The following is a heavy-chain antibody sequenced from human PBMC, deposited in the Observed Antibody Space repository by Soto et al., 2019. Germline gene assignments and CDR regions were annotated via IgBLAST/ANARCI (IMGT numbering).Heavy chain of an antibody. Sequence: PGGSLRLSCAASGFTFDDYAMHWVRQAPGKGLEWVSGISWNSGSIGYADSVKGRFTISRDNAKNSLYLQMNSLRAEDTALYYCAKGTAAAGTWDAFDVWGQGTTVTVSS. J-gene: IGHJ6*02. D-gene: IGHD6-13*01. CDR3: AKGTAAAGTWDAFDV. CDR2: ISWNSGSI. CDR1: GFTFDDYA. V-gene: IGHV3-9*01.